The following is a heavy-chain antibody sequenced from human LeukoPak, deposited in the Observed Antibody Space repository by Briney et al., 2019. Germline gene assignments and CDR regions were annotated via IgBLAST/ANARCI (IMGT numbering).Heavy chain of an antibody. CDR1: GFTFSSHW. J-gene: IGHJ5*01. Sequence: GGSLRLSCAACGFTFSSHWMHWVRQAPGKGLVWVSRINSDGSGTIYADSVRGRFTISRDNAKNTLYLQVNSLRAEDAAVYYCARTEGTVAYDSWGQGTLVTVSS. CDR2: INSDGSGT. CDR3: ARTEGTVAYDS. D-gene: IGHD4-23*01. V-gene: IGHV3-74*01.